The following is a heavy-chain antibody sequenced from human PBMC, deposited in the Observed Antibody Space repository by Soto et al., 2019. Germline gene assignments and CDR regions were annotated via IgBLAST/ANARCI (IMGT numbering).Heavy chain of an antibody. D-gene: IGHD4-17*01. V-gene: IGHV4-59*11. J-gene: IGHJ4*02. CDR2: IYDSVKT. Sequence: KPSETLSLTCTVSGGSISSHYWTWIWIRQLPGRGLEWVGYIYDSVKTKYNPSLKSRVTISVDTSKNQFSLQLSSVTAADTAVYYCARGLIFYGDYDYWGQGTLVTVSS. CDR3: ARGLIFYGDYDY. CDR1: GGSISSHY.